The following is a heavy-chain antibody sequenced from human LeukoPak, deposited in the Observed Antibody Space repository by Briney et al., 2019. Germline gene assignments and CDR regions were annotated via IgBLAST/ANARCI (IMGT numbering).Heavy chain of an antibody. CDR2: INTDGSTT. D-gene: IGHD2-2*01. CDR1: GFTFSNYW. CDR3: VRIYCSSTTCHL. J-gene: IGHJ4*02. Sequence: TGGSLRLSCAASGFTFSNYWMHWVRHAPGKGLVWVSRINTDGSTTNYADSVKGRFTISRDNAKNTLYLQMNSLRADDTAVYYCVRIYCSSTTCHLWGRGTLVTVSS. V-gene: IGHV3-74*01.